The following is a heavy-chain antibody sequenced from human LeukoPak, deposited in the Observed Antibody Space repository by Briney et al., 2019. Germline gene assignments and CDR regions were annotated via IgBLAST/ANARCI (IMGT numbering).Heavy chain of an antibody. J-gene: IGHJ6*02. D-gene: IGHD3-22*01. V-gene: IGHV3-53*01. CDR3: AKAASGNFDTSDYYPYYGMDV. CDR1: EFSVSSNY. CDR2: IHSDGTT. Sequence: GGSLRLSCAASEFSVSSNYMTWVRQAPGKGLEWVSVIHSDGTTYYADSVRGRFTISRDNSKNTLYLQMNSLRAEDTAVYYCAKAASGNFDTSDYYPYYGMDVWGQGTTVTVSS.